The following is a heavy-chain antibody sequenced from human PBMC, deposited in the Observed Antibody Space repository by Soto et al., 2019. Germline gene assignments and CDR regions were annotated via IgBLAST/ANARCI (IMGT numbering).Heavy chain of an antibody. V-gene: IGHV5-10-1*01. Sequence: EVQLVQSGAEVKKPGESLRISCKGSGYSFTRYWISWVRQMPGKGLEWMGRIDPSDSYTNYSPSFQGHVTISADKSISTASLQWSRLKAPDTAMYYCARRPYDSSGYADYWGQGTLVTVSS. CDR1: GYSFTRYW. D-gene: IGHD3-22*01. CDR2: IDPSDSYT. J-gene: IGHJ4*02. CDR3: ARRPYDSSGYADY.